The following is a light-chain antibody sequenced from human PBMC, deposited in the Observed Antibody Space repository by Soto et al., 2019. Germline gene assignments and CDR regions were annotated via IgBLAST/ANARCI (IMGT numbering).Light chain of an antibody. J-gene: IGKJ1*01. V-gene: IGKV3-20*01. Sequence: EIVLTQSPGTLSLSPEERATLSCRASQSVSSSYLAWYQQKPGQAPRLLIYGASIRATGIPDRFSGSGSGTDFTLTISGLEAEDFAVYYCQQYGSSQWTFGQGTKVDIK. CDR2: GAS. CDR1: QSVSSSY. CDR3: QQYGSSQWT.